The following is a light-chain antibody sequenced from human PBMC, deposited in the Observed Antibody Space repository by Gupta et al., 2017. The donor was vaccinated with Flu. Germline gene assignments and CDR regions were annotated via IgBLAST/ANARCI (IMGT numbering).Light chain of an antibody. CDR1: QGIRNA. J-gene: IGKJ4*01. Sequence: DIQMTQSPSSLSASVGDRVTITCRASQGIRNALAWYQQKSGKAPKRLIYGATSLQSGVPSRFSGSGSGTDFTLTISILHPEDFATYYCRRQDSYPHSFGGGTKVEIK. V-gene: IGKV1-17*01. CDR2: GAT. CDR3: RRQDSYPHS.